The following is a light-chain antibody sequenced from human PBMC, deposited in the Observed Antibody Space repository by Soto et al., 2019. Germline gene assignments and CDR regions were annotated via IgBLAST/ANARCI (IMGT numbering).Light chain of an antibody. CDR1: QSDLYNSNNDSY. J-gene: IGKJ1*01. CDR3: QQYYNIPWT. V-gene: IGKV4-1*01. CDR2: WAS. Sequence: LAVSRGVRATIACGSSQSDLYNSNNDSYLTWYQQKPGQSPKVLIYWASTRDSGVPDRFSGSGSGTDFTLTISSLQAEDVAVYYCQQYYNIPWTFGQGSKV.